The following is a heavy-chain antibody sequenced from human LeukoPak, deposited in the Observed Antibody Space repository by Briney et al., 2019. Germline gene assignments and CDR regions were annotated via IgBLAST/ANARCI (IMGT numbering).Heavy chain of an antibody. V-gene: IGHV3-72*01. CDR3: ARARTGSIRFFDY. CDR2: IRNKGNSHTT. Sequence: GGSLRLSCAASGFIFSDYYMEWVRQAPGKGLEWVGRIRNKGNSHTTEYAASVKGRFTFSRDDSKNSLYLQMNSLEIEDTAIYYCARARTGSIRFFDYWGQGTLVTVSS. CDR1: GFIFSDYY. J-gene: IGHJ4*02. D-gene: IGHD3-16*01.